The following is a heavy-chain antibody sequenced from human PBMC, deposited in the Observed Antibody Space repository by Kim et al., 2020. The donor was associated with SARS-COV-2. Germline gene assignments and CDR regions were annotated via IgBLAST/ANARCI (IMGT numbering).Heavy chain of an antibody. J-gene: IGHJ4*02. Sequence: GGSLRLSCAASGFTFSSYAMSWVRQAPGKGLEWVSVISGSGGSTYYADSVKGRFTISRDNSKNTLYLQMNSLRAEDTAVYYCASTRGSGSHSLDYWGQGTLVTVSS. V-gene: IGHV3-23*01. CDR1: GFTFSSYA. CDR3: ASTRGSGSHSLDY. D-gene: IGHD3-10*01. CDR2: ISGSGGST.